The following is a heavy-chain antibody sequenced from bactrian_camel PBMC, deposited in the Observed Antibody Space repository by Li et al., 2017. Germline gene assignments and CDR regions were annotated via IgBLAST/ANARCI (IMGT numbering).Heavy chain of an antibody. V-gene: IGHV3-2*01. CDR2: IYSDGSRT. J-gene: IGHJ4*01. D-gene: IGHD6*01. CDR1: GFTFSRYY. Sequence: HVQLVESGGGLVQPGGSLRLSCIVSGFTFSRYYMTWVRQAPGKGLEWVSNIYSDGSRTYYVDSVKGRFTISRDNAKNALYLQLNSLKTEDTAMYYCTREDPGAGRADWGQGTQVTVS. CDR3: TREDPGAGRAD.